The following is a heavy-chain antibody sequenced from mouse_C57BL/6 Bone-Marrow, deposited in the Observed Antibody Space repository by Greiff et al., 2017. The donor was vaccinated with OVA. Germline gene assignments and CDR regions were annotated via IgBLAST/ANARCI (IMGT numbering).Heavy chain of an antibody. D-gene: IGHD1-1*01. Sequence: EVQLQQSGPELVKPGASVKISCKASGYTFTDYYMNWVKQSHGKSLEWIGDINPNNGGTSYNQKFKGKATLTVDKSSSTADMELRSLTSEDSAVYYCARTEYYGSSSWFAYWGQGTLVTVSA. CDR2: INPNNGGT. CDR3: ARTEYYGSSSWFAY. J-gene: IGHJ3*01. CDR1: GYTFTDYY. V-gene: IGHV1-26*01.